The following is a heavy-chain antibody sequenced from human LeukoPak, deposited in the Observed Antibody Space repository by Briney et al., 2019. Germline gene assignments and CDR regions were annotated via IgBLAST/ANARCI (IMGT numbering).Heavy chain of an antibody. J-gene: IGHJ5*02. CDR1: GFTFSSYA. CDR2: ISGSGGST. CDR3: ADGSGSYYNENWFDP. D-gene: IGHD3-10*01. V-gene: IGHV3-23*01. Sequence: GGSLRLSWAASGFTFSSYAMSWVRQAPGKGLEWVSAISGSGGSTYYADSVKGRFTISRGNSKNTLYLQMNSLRAEDTAVYYCADGSGSYYNENWFDPWGQGTLVTVSS.